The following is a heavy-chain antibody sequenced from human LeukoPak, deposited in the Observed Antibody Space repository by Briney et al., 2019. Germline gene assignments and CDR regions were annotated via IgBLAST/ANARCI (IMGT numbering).Heavy chain of an antibody. D-gene: IGHD2-15*01. CDR3: ASRGYCSGGSCYPNWFDP. Sequence: SETLSLTCTVSGDSISSGDYYWSWIRQPAGKGLEWIGRISSSGSTNYNPSLKSRVTISVDTSKNQFSLKLSSVTAADTAVYYCASRGYCSGGSCYPNWFDPWGQGTLVTVSS. J-gene: IGHJ5*02. CDR2: ISSSGST. V-gene: IGHV4-61*02. CDR1: GDSISSGDYY.